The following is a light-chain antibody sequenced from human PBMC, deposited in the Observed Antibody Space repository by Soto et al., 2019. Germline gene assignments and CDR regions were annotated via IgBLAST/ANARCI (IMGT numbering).Light chain of an antibody. Sequence: QSVLTQPRSVSGSPGQSVTISCTGTSSDVGGYNYVSWYQQHPGKAPKLMIYDVSKRPSGVPDRFSGSKSGNTASLTISGLQAEDEADYYCQSYDNTLSSSEVVFGGGTKLTVL. V-gene: IGLV2-11*01. CDR2: DVS. J-gene: IGLJ2*01. CDR1: SSDVGGYNY. CDR3: QSYDNTLSSSEVV.